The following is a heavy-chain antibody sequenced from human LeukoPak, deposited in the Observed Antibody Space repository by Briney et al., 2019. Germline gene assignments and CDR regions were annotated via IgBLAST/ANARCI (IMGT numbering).Heavy chain of an antibody. CDR3: ARSNYYTVDV. CDR1: GFTSSDYY. V-gene: IGHV3-11*01. CDR2: ISSSGGTT. Sequence: PGGSLRLSCAASGFTSSDYYMTWIHQPPGKGPEWISYISSSGGTTTYVDSVRGRFTISRDNAKNSLYLQMNSLRADDTAVYYCARSNYYTVDVWGQGTAVTVSS. J-gene: IGHJ6*02.